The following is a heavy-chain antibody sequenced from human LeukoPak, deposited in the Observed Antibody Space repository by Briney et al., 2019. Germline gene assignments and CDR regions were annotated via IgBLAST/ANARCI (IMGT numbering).Heavy chain of an antibody. J-gene: IGHJ4*02. V-gene: IGHV3-64*01. CDR2: ISSNGGST. CDR1: GFTFSDYS. Sequence: GGSLRLSCSASGFTFSDYSMHWVRQAPGKGLEYVPAISSNGGSTYYASSVKGRFTISRDNSKNTLYLQMGSLRTEDMAVYYCARVAARVSLDYWGQGTLVTVSS. CDR3: ARVAARVSLDY. D-gene: IGHD2-15*01.